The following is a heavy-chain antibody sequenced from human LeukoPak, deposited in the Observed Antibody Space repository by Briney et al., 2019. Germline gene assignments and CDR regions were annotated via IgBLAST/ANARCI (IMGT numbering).Heavy chain of an antibody. D-gene: IGHD2-2*01. CDR2: ITSSSTYI. CDR1: GFTFSSYS. CDR3: AKEYLGYCSSTSCSYFDY. J-gene: IGHJ4*02. Sequence: GGSLRLSCAASGFTFSSYSMNWVRQAPGKGLEWVSSITSSSTYIYYADSVKGRFTISRDDAKNSLYLQMNSLRAEDTAVYYCAKEYLGYCSSTSCSYFDYWGQGTLVTVSS. V-gene: IGHV3-21*01.